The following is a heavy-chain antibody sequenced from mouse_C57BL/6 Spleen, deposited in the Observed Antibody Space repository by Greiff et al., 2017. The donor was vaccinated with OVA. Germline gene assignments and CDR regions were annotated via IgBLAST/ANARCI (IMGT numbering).Heavy chain of an antibody. CDR2: IDPETGCT. V-gene: IGHV1-15*01. CDR3: TRYPYYYGSSYGTWFAY. CDR1: GYTFTDYE. Sequence: QVHVKQSGAELVRPGASVTLSCKASGYTFTDYEMHWVKQTPVHGLEWIGAIDPETGCTAYNQQFKGKAILTADKSSSTAYMELRSLTSEDSAVYYCTRYPYYYGSSYGTWFAYWGQGTLVTVSA. J-gene: IGHJ3*01. D-gene: IGHD1-1*01.